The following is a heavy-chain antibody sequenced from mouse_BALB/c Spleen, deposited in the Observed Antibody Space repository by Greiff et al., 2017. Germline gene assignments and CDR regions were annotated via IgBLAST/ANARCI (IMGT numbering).Heavy chain of an antibody. V-gene: IGHV5-4*02. D-gene: IGHD3-1*01. CDR2: ISDGGSYT. CDR1: GFTFSDYY. J-gene: IGHJ3*01. CDR3: ARDRGRGWFAY. Sequence: EVKLMESGGGLVKPGGSLKLSCAASGFTFSDYYMYWVRQTPEKRLEWVATISDGGSYTYYPDSVKGRFTISRDDAKNNLYLQMSSLKSEDTAMYYCARDRGRGWFAYWGQGTLVTVSA.